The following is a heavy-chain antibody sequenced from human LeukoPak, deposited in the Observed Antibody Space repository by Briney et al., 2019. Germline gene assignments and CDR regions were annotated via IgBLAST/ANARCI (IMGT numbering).Heavy chain of an antibody. CDR3: ARARRVPSYFDWLTNWFDP. D-gene: IGHD3-9*01. J-gene: IGHJ5*02. CDR2: IYYSGST. CDR1: GGSISSGGYY. V-gene: IGHV4-31*03. Sequence: SQTLSLTCTVSGGSISSGGYYWSWIRQHPGKGLECIGYIYYSGSTYYNPSLKSRVTISVDTSKNQFSLKLSSVTAADTAVYYCARARRVPSYFDWLTNWFDPWGQGTLVTVSS.